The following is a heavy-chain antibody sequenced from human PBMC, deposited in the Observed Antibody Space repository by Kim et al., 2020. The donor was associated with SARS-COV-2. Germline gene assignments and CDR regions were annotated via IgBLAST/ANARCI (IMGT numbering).Heavy chain of an antibody. Sequence: GGSLRLSCAASGFTFSDYYMSWIRQAPGKGLEWVSYISSSSSYTNYADSVKGRFTISRDNAKNSLYLQMNSLRAEDTAVYYCARRMGYGDYGPMGAFDIWGQGTMVTVSS. CDR3: ARRMGYGDYGPMGAFDI. CDR2: ISSSSSYT. CDR1: GFTFSDYY. D-gene: IGHD4-17*01. V-gene: IGHV3-11*03. J-gene: IGHJ3*02.